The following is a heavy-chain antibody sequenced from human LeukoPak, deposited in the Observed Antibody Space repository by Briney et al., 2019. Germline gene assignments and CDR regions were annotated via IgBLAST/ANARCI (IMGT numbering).Heavy chain of an antibody. CDR2: ISGTAVDT. J-gene: IGHJ4*02. D-gene: IGHD1-1*01. CDR1: GFTFTTYA. CDR3: ARLSGTYGTTSRVLDS. Sequence: PGGSLRFSCAASGFTFTTYAVIWVRQAPGKGLEWVSAISGTAVDTFYADSVKGRFTISRDNSDNTVSLQVNSLRAEDTAVYYCARLSGTYGTTSRVLDSWGQGTLVIVSS. V-gene: IGHV3-23*01.